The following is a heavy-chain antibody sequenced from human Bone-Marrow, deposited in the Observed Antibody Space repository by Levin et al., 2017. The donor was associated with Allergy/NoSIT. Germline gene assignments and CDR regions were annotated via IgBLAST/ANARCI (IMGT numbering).Heavy chain of an antibody. Sequence: KAGGSLRLSCAASGFTFSSYSMNWVRQAPGKGLEWVSSISSSSSYIYYADSVKGRFTISRDNAKNSLYLQMNSLRAEDTAVYYCARGAYSWCSSTSCLTDYWGQGTLVTVSS. V-gene: IGHV3-21*01. CDR3: ARGAYSWCSSTSCLTDY. CDR2: ISSSSSYI. CDR1: GFTFSSYS. J-gene: IGHJ4*02. D-gene: IGHD2-2*01.